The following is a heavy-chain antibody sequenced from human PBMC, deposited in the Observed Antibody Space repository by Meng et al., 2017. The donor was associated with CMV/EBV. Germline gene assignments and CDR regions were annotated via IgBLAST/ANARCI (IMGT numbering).Heavy chain of an antibody. J-gene: IGHJ6*02. V-gene: IGHV1-46*01. Sequence: ASVKVSCKASGYTFTSYYMHWVRQAPGQGLEWMGIINPSGGNTSYAQKFQGRVTMTRDTSTSTVYMELSSLRSEDTAVYYCARGGYYDSSGYYSGMDVWGQGTTVTVSS. CDR1: GYTFTSYY. CDR3: ARGGYYDSSGYYSGMDV. CDR2: INPSGGNT. D-gene: IGHD3-22*01.